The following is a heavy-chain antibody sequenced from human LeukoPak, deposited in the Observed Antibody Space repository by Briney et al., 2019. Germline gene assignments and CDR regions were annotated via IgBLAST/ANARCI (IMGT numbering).Heavy chain of an antibody. CDR1: GGSISSYY. CDR3: AGGKSSGFFDY. V-gene: IGHV4-59*01. CDR2: MFYNVST. D-gene: IGHD3-10*01. J-gene: IGHJ4*02. Sequence: SETLSLTCTVSGGSISSYYWSWIRQPPGKGLEWTGYMFYNVSTNYNPSLRSRLTISVAASKNQFSLKLSSVTAADTALYYCAGGKSSGFFDYWGQGILVTVSS.